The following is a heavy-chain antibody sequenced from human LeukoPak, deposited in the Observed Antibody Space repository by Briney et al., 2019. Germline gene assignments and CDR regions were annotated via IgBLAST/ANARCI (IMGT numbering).Heavy chain of an antibody. D-gene: IGHD6-19*01. J-gene: IGHJ4*02. Sequence: GGSLRLSCAASGFTFSSYAMSWFRQAPGKGLEWVSTISGSTGDTFYADSVKGRFTISRDNSKNTLYLQMNSLRAEDTAVYYCARGGYSSGWAFDYWGQGTLVTVSS. CDR1: GFTFSSYA. CDR3: ARGGYSSGWAFDY. CDR2: ISGSTGDT. V-gene: IGHV3-23*01.